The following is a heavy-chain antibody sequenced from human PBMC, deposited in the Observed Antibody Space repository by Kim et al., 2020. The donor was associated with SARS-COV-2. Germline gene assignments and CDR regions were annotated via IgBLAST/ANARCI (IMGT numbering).Heavy chain of an antibody. Sequence: GRFTISRDNAKNSLYLQMNSLRAEDTAVYYCARERYCSSTSCYAGDAFDIWGQGTMVTVSS. D-gene: IGHD2-2*01. CDR3: ARERYCSSTSCYAGDAFDI. J-gene: IGHJ3*02. V-gene: IGHV3-11*06.